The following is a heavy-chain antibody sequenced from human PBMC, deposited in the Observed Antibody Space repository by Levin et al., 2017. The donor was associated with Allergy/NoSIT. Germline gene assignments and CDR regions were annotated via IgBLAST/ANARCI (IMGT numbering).Heavy chain of an antibody. V-gene: IGHV3-30*04. CDR2: ISYDGSNK. Sequence: GGSLRLSCAASGFTFSSYAMHWVRQAPGKGLEWVAVISYDGSNKYYADSVKGRFTISRDNSKNTLYLQMNSLRAEDTAVYYCARDYYDSSGYWSYYYYYGMDVWGQGTTVTVSS. D-gene: IGHD3-22*01. CDR3: ARDYYDSSGYWSYYYYYGMDV. J-gene: IGHJ6*02. CDR1: GFTFSSYA.